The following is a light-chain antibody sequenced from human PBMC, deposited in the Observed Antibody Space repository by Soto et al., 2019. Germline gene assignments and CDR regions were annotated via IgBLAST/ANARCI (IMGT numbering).Light chain of an antibody. V-gene: IGKV3-20*01. Sequence: EIVLTQSPGTLSLSPGGRASLSCRASQSVSSNYLAWYQQKPGQTPRLLIYGASSRATGIPDRFSGSGSGTDFTLTTSRLEPEDFAVYYCQQYGNSPFTFGPGTTVDVK. CDR1: QSVSSNY. CDR3: QQYGNSPFT. J-gene: IGKJ3*01. CDR2: GAS.